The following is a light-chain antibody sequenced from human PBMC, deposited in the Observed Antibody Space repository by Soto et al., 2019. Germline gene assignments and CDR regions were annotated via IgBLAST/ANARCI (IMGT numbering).Light chain of an antibody. V-gene: IGLV2-14*01. J-gene: IGLJ1*01. Sequence: QSALTQPASVSGSPGQSITISCTGASSDVGLYDFVSWYQQHPGKAPKLLIYEVTYRPSGVSSRFSGSKSGNTASLTISELQAEDEADYYCSLYTSSSTLYVFGTGTKLTVL. CDR1: SSDVGLYDF. CDR3: SLYTSSSTLYV. CDR2: EVT.